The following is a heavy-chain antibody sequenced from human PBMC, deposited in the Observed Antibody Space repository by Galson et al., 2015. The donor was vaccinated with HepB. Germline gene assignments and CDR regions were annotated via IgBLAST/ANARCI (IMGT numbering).Heavy chain of an antibody. V-gene: IGHV5-51*01. CDR3: ARHSRYFDL. Sequence: QSGAEVKKPGESLKISCQASGYTFTNYWIAWVRQMPGKGLELMGIIYPGDSDTRYSPSFQGQVTISADKSITTAYLQWSSLKASDSAMYYCARHSRYFDLWGRGTQVIVSS. CDR1: GYTFTNYW. J-gene: IGHJ2*01. CDR2: IYPGDSDT.